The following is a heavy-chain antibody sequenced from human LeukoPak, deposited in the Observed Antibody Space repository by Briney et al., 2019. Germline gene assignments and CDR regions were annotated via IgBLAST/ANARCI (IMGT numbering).Heavy chain of an antibody. Sequence: SETLSLTCTVSGGSISSYYWSWIRQPPGKGLEWIGYIYYSGSTNYNPSLKSRVTISVDTSKNQFSLKLGSVTAADTAVYYCARESIAARRSFGYWGQGTLVTVSS. CDR1: GGSISSYY. CDR2: IYYSGST. CDR3: ARESIAARRSFGY. D-gene: IGHD6-6*01. V-gene: IGHV4-59*01. J-gene: IGHJ4*02.